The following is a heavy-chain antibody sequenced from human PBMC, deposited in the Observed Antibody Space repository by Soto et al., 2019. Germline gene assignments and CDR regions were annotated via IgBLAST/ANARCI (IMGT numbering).Heavy chain of an antibody. CDR3: ARDRHSRTSPQGGDYYYYYGMDV. CDR1: GGTFSSYV. D-gene: IGHD3-22*01. V-gene: IGHV1-69*01. Sequence: QVQVVQSGAEGKKPGSSVKVSCKASGGTFSSYVISWVRQAPGQGLEWMGGIIHIFGTPNYAQKFQGRLTITADEFTSTANLELRSLRSENSAVYYCARDRHSRTSPQGGDYYYYYGMDVWGQGTTVTVSS. J-gene: IGHJ6*02. CDR2: IIHIFGTP.